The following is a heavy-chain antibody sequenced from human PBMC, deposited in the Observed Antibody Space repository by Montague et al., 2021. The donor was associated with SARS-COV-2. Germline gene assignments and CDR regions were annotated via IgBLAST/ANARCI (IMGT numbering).Heavy chain of an antibody. D-gene: IGHD2-8*01. CDR2: ISSSGSTI. CDR3: ARDQLKAQWPYYYYYMDV. CDR1: GFTFSSYE. J-gene: IGHJ6*03. Sequence: RLSWSASGFTFSSYEMNWVRQAPGKGLEWVSYISSSGSTIYYADSVKGRFTISRDNAKNSLYLQMNSLRAEDTAVYYCARDQLKAQWPYYYYYMDVWGKGTTVTVSS. V-gene: IGHV3-48*03.